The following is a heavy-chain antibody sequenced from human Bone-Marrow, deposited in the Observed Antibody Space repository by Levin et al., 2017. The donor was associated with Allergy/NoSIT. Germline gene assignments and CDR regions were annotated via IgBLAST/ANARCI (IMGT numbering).Heavy chain of an antibody. CDR2: ILNDGTT. J-gene: IGHJ4*02. Sequence: GGSLRLSCAASGFTFSSYGMHWVRQAPGMGLVWVSNILNDGTTNYADSVKGRFTISRDNAKNTLYLQMNSLGEEDTAVYFCARGGCDRTSCLDHWGQGILVTVSS. D-gene: IGHD2-2*01. CDR3: ARGGCDRTSCLDH. CDR1: GFTFSSYG. V-gene: IGHV3-74*01.